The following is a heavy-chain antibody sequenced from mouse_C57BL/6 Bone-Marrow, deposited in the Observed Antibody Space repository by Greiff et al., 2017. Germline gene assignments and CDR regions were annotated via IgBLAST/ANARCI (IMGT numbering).Heavy chain of an antibody. CDR3: ARIYYDYYFDY. V-gene: IGHV1-26*01. D-gene: IGHD2-4*01. J-gene: IGHJ2*01. CDR1: GYTFTDYY. CDR2: INPNNGGT. Sequence: VQLQQSGPELVKPGASVKISCKASGYTFTDYYMNWVKQSHGKSLEWIGDINPNNGGTSYNQKFKGKATLTVDKSSSTAYMELRSLTSEDSAVYYCARIYYDYYFDYWGQGTTLTVSS.